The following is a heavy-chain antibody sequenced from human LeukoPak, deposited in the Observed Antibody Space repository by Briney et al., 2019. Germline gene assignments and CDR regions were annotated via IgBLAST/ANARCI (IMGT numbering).Heavy chain of an antibody. Sequence: PGGSLRLSCAASGFTFSSYAMSWVRQAPGKGLEWVSAINSAGSTYYGDSVRGRFTISRDNSKNVLHLQMNSLRAEDTALYYCTKDQNTVATAPFDYWSPGTLVTVSS. V-gene: IGHV3-23*01. CDR2: INSAGST. D-gene: IGHD4-17*01. CDR3: TKDQNTVATAPFDY. CDR1: GFTFSSYA. J-gene: IGHJ4*02.